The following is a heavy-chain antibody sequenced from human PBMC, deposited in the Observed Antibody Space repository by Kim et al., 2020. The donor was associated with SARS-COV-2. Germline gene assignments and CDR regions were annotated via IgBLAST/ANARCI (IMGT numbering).Heavy chain of an antibody. CDR2: ISYDGTNK. CDR3: ARAHKNTWPFGCGYYG. D-gene: IGHD3-16*01. CDR1: GFTFSSYG. Sequence: GGSLRLSCAASGFTFSSYGLHWVRQAPGKGLEWVAVISYDGTNKYYADSVTGRFTISRDKSKNTLYLQMNSLRAEDTAVYFCARAHKNTWPFGCGYYG. V-gene: IGHV3-30*03. J-gene: IGHJ6*01.